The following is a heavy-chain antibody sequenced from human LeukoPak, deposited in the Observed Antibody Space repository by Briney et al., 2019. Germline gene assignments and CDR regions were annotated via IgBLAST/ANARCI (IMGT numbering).Heavy chain of an antibody. CDR1: GFTFTDCW. CDR2: INPDGSEK. D-gene: IGHD2-8*02. V-gene: IGHV3-7*01. CDR3: ARGVGTANYYAY. J-gene: IGHJ4*02. Sequence: GGSLRLSCSASGFTFTDCWMTWVRQAPGKGLEWVANINPDGSEKWYVDSVRGRFTISRDNARNSLYLQMNGLRADDTAFYYCARGVGTANYYAYWGQGTLVTVSS.